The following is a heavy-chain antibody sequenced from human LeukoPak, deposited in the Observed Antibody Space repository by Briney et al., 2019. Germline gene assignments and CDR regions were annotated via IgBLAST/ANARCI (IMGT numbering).Heavy chain of an antibody. CDR2: IYYSGST. CDR3: ARLPVVIAIPPYCYYMDV. D-gene: IGHD2-21*01. V-gene: IGHV4-39*01. J-gene: IGHJ6*03. Sequence: KPSETLSLTCTVSGGSISSSSYYWGWIRQPPGKGLEWIGSIYYSGSTYYKSSLKSRVTISVDTSKNQFSLKLSSVTAADTAVYYCARLPVVIAIPPYCYYMDVWGKGTTVTVSS. CDR1: GGSISSSSYY.